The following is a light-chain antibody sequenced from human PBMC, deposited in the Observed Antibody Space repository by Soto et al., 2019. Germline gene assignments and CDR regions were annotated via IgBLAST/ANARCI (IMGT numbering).Light chain of an antibody. CDR2: EVN. CDR1: SSDVGFYNY. V-gene: IGLV2-8*01. CDR3: SSYAGSNNYV. J-gene: IGLJ1*01. Sequence: QSALTQPPSASGSPGQSVTISCTGTSSDVGFYNYVSWYQQHPGKAPKLMISEVNKRPSGVPDRFSGSKSGNTASLTVSGLQAEDEADYYCSSYAGSNNYVFGTGTKVTVL.